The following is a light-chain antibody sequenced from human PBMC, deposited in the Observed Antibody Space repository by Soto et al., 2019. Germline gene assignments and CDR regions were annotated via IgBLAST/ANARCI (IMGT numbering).Light chain of an antibody. CDR3: LQDNNYPLP. CDR2: LAS. Sequence: ATQLTKSPSSLSASVGDTVNISCRASQDIRNELAWYQQKAGRAPTLLIYLASNLQSGVPRRLSGSGSGTEFTLTISSLQPEDFSTYYCLQDNNYPLPCGAGTRV. CDR1: QDIRNE. J-gene: IGKJ4*01. V-gene: IGKV1-6*02.